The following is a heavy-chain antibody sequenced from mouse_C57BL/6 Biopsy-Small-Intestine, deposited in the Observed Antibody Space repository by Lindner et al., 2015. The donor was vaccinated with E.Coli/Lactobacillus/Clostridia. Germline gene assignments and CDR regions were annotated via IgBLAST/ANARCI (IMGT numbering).Heavy chain of an antibody. CDR3: AREVAGREGNYFDY. V-gene: IGHV14-2*01. CDR2: VIPVLRLP. Sequence: SVKVSCKLSGGTITAYAITWVRQAPGQGLEWMGGVIPVLRLPNYAQRFQGRVTITADRSTNTAYMELTSLRSDDTAVYYCAREVAGREGNYFDYWGQGT. J-gene: IGHJ2*01. D-gene: IGHD1-1*02. CDR1: GGTITAYA.